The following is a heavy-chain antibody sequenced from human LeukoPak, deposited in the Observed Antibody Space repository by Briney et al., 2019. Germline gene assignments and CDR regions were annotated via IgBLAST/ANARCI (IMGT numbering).Heavy chain of an antibody. Sequence: ASVKVSCKASGYTFTGYYMHWVRQAPGQGLEWMGWINPNSGGTNYAQKFQGRVTMTRDTSISTAYMELSRLRSDDTAVYYCARVFTVTSNCFDYWGQGTLVTVPS. CDR1: GYTFTGYY. J-gene: IGHJ4*02. CDR3: ARVFTVTSNCFDY. D-gene: IGHD4-17*01. V-gene: IGHV1-2*02. CDR2: INPNSGGT.